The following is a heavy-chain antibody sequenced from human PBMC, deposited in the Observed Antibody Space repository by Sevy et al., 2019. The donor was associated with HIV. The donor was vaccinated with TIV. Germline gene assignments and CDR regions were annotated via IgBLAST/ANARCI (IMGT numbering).Heavy chain of an antibody. J-gene: IGHJ4*02. Sequence: GGSLRLSCAASGFTFSDYYMSWIRQAPGKGLEWVSYISSSGSTIYYADSVKGRFTISRDNAKNSLYLQMNSLRAEDTAVYYCAREKRVAARPWYFDYWGQGTLVTVSP. CDR3: AREKRVAARPWYFDY. D-gene: IGHD6-6*01. V-gene: IGHV3-11*01. CDR2: ISSSGSTI. CDR1: GFTFSDYY.